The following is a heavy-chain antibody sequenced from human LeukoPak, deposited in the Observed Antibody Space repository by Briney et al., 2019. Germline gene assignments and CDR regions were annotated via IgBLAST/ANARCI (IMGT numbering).Heavy chain of an antibody. Sequence: SETLSLTCTVSGGSISSYYWSWIRQPPGKGLEWIGYIYYSGSTYYNPSLKSRVTISVDTSKNQFSLKLSSVTAADTAVYYCARGVDRTIPDYGDYVDGMDVWGQGTTVTVSS. CDR2: IYYSGST. CDR3: ARGVDRTIPDYGDYVDGMDV. V-gene: IGHV4-30-4*08. CDR1: GGSISSYY. J-gene: IGHJ6*02. D-gene: IGHD4-17*01.